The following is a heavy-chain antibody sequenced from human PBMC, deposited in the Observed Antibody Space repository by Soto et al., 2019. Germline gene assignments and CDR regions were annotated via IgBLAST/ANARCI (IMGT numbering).Heavy chain of an antibody. Sequence: PGGSLRLSCAGSGFTFMSYSMNWVRQAPGKGLEWVSSISSSSSYIYYADSVKGRFTISRDNAKNSLYLQMNSLRAEDTAVYYCARDYYDSSGYLAPLDYWGQGTLVTVSS. CDR1: GFTFMSYS. CDR2: ISSSSSYI. V-gene: IGHV3-21*01. J-gene: IGHJ4*02. D-gene: IGHD3-22*01. CDR3: ARDYYDSSGYLAPLDY.